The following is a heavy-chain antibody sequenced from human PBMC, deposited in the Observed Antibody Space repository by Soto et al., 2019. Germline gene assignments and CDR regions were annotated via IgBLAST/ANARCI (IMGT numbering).Heavy chain of an antibody. CDR1: AYTFTSYY. CDR2: INPSGGGT. Sequence: QVQLVQSGAEVKKPGASVRVSCKASAYTFTSYYVHWVRQAPGQGPEWMGMINPSGGGTDYAQKFQGRVTMTRDTSTTTVYMELSSLRSEDTAIHYCTRSIITTAGTDAFDLWGQGTLVTVSS. V-gene: IGHV1-46*03. D-gene: IGHD6-13*01. CDR3: TRSIITTAGTDAFDL. J-gene: IGHJ3*01.